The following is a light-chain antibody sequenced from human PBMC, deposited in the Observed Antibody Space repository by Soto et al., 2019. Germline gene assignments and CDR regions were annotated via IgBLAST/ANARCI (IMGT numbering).Light chain of an antibody. CDR2: DAS. CDR3: QQLNSYPFT. Sequence: EIVMTQSPATVSVSPGERATLSCRASQSVTSTLAWYQQKPGQTPRLLIYDASTRATGIPARFSGSGSGTEFTLTISSLQPEDFATYYCQQLNSYPFTFGPGTKVDIK. V-gene: IGKV3-15*01. J-gene: IGKJ3*01. CDR1: QSVTST.